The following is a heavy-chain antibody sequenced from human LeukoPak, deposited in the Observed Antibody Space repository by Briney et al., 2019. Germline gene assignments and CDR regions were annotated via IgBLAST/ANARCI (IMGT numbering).Heavy chain of an antibody. V-gene: IGHV4-4*09. CDR3: ARLHDPQISFNWFDT. CDR1: SGSISFFY. J-gene: IGHJ5*02. D-gene: IGHD3-16*02. Sequence: SSEPLSLICTVSSGSISFFYCSWLRQPTGEPLEGIGYIHTSGNTNHNPSLKSRVTMSVDTSKNQFSLHLRSVTAADTAVYYCARLHDPQISFNWFDTWGQGTLVTVSS. CDR2: IHTSGNT.